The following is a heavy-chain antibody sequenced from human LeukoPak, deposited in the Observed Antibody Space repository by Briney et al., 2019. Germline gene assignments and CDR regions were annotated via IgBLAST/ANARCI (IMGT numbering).Heavy chain of an antibody. CDR3: GRRPNVLLWFGESAWFDP. D-gene: IGHD3-10*01. V-gene: IGHV4-39*01. CDR1: GGSISSSSYY. Sequence: SETLSLTCTVSGGSISSSSYYWGWIRQPPGKGLEWIGSIYYSGSTYYNPSLKSRVTISVDTSKNQFSLKLSSVTAADTAVYYCGRRPNVLLWFGESAWFDPWGQGTLVTVSS. J-gene: IGHJ5*02. CDR2: IYYSGST.